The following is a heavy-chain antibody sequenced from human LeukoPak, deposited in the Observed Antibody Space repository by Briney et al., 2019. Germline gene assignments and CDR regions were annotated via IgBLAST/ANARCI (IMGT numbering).Heavy chain of an antibody. D-gene: IGHD3-3*01. CDR1: GGSFSGYY. CDR3: ARLEWFVSAPLGRFWFDP. Sequence: PSETLSLTCAVYGGSFSGYYWSWIRQPPGRGLEWIGEINHSGSTNYNPSLKSRVTISVDTSKNQFSLKLTSVTAADTAVYFCARLEWFVSAPLGRFWFDPWGQGTLVTVSS. CDR2: INHSGST. J-gene: IGHJ5*02. V-gene: IGHV4-34*01.